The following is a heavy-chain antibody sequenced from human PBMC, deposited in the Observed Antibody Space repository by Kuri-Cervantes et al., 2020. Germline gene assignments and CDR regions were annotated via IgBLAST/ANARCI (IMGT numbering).Heavy chain of an antibody. CDR3: AKGREYSSSWYVMDY. V-gene: IGHV3-21*04. Sequence: GGSLRLSCAASGFTFSSYSMNWVRQAPGKGLEWVSSISSSSSYIYHADSVKGRFTISRDNAKNSLYLQMNSLRAEDTALYYCAKGREYSSSWYVMDYWGQGTLVTVSS. D-gene: IGHD6-13*01. CDR2: ISSSSSYI. CDR1: GFTFSSYS. J-gene: IGHJ4*02.